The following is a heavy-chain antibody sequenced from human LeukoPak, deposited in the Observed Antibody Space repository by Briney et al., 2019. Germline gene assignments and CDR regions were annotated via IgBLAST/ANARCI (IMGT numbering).Heavy chain of an antibody. D-gene: IGHD2-15*01. Sequence: GGSLRLSCAASGFTFSSYAMSWDRQAPGKGLEWVSAITGSGGSAYYADSVKGRFTISRDNSKSTLYLQMDSLRAEDTAVYFCAKRIPYYFDYWGQGTLVTVSS. CDR3: AKRIPYYFDY. J-gene: IGHJ4*02. V-gene: IGHV3-23*01. CDR1: GFTFSSYA. CDR2: ITGSGGSA.